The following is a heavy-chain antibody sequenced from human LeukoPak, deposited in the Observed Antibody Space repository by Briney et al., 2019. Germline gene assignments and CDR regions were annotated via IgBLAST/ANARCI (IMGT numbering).Heavy chain of an antibody. CDR1: GYTFTSYG. CDR3: ANSSPEYYFDY. V-gene: IGHV1-69*13. Sequence: SVKVSCKASGYTFTSYGISWVRQAPGQGLEWMGGIIPIFGTANYAQKFQGRVTITADESTSTAYMELSSLRSEDTAVYYCANSSPEYYFDYWGQGTLVTVSS. J-gene: IGHJ4*02. D-gene: IGHD6-19*01. CDR2: IIPIFGTA.